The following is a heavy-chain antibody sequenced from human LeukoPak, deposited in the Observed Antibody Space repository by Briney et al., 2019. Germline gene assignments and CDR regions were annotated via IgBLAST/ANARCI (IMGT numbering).Heavy chain of an antibody. Sequence: PGGSLRLSCAASGFTFSSYSMNWVRQAPGKGLEWVSAISSNSLFKKYADSVKGRFTISRDNAKNSLYLQMNSLRAEDTAVYYCARSIAVTLPDYWGQGTLVTVSS. D-gene: IGHD6-19*01. CDR3: ARSIAVTLPDY. CDR1: GFTFSSYS. J-gene: IGHJ4*02. CDR2: ISSNSLFK. V-gene: IGHV3-21*01.